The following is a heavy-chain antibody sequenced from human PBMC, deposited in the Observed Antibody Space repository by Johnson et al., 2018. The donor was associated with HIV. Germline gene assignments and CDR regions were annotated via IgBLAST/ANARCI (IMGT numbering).Heavy chain of an antibody. D-gene: IGHD2-15*01. Sequence: VQLVESGGGVVQPGRSLRLSCAASGFTFSSYAMHWVRQAPGKGLVWVSRINGDGSSKNYADSVKGRFTISRDNAKNTLYLEMKSLRVEDTAVYYCTRDCSGGTCLQGYDAFDIWGQGTMVTVSS. CDR3: TRDCSGGTCLQGYDAFDI. V-gene: IGHV3-74*01. CDR1: GFTFSSYA. J-gene: IGHJ3*02. CDR2: INGDGSSK.